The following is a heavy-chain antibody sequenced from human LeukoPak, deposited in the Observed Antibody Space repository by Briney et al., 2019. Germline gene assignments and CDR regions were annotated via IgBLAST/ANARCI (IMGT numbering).Heavy chain of an antibody. CDR2: ICWNSGSI. Sequence: GGSLRLSCAASGFTFDDYAMHWVRQAPGKGLEWVSGICWNSGSIGYADSVKGRFTISRDNAKNSLYLQMNSLRAEDTALYYCAKDRTWELERQGAFDIWGQGTMVTVSS. CDR1: GFTFDDYA. J-gene: IGHJ3*02. V-gene: IGHV3-9*01. D-gene: IGHD1-1*01. CDR3: AKDRTWELERQGAFDI.